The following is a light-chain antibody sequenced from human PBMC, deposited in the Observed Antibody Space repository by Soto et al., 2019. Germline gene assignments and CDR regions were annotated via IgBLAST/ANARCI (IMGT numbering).Light chain of an antibody. CDR3: PQRYNWPLT. J-gene: IGKJ4*01. CDR1: QSVSSY. CDR2: DAS. Sequence: EVGLTQSPVTLSLSPGERATLSCRASQSVSSYLAWYQQKPGQAPRLLIYDASDRATGIPARFSGSGSGTDFTLTISSLEPEDFAVYYCPQRYNWPLTFGGGTKVDIK. V-gene: IGKV3-11*01.